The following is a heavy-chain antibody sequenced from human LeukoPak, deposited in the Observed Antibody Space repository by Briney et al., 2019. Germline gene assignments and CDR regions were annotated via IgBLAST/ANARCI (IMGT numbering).Heavy chain of an antibody. Sequence: SETLSLTCTVSGGSISSYYWSWIRQPPGKGLEWIGYIYYSGCTNYNPSLKSRVTISVDTSKNQFSLKLSSVTAADTAVYYCARDQVGAPHYWGQGTLVTVSS. D-gene: IGHD1-26*01. CDR2: IYYSGCT. CDR3: ARDQVGAPHY. CDR1: GGSISSYY. J-gene: IGHJ4*02. V-gene: IGHV4-59*01.